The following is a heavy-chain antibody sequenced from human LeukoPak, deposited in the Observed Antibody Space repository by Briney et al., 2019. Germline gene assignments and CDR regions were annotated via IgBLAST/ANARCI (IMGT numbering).Heavy chain of an antibody. CDR1: GGTFSSYG. V-gene: IGHV3-48*04. Sequence: GGSLRLSCAASGGTFSSYGMHWVRQAPGKGLEWVSYISSSSSTIYYADSVKGRFTISRDNAKNSRYLQMNSLRAEDTAVYYCARELRSYPDYWGQGTLVTVSS. CDR3: ARELRSYPDY. D-gene: IGHD1-26*01. J-gene: IGHJ4*02. CDR2: ISSSSSTI.